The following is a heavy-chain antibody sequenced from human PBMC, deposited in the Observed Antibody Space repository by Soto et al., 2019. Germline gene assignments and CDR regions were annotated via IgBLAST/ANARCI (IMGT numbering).Heavy chain of an antibody. D-gene: IGHD3-22*01. CDR1: GFTFSSYS. V-gene: IGHV3-21*01. Sequence: PGGSLRLSCAASGFTFSSYSMNWVRQAPGKGLEWVSSISSSSSYIYYADSVKGRFTISRDNAKNSLYLQMNSLRAEDTAVYYCARDRQIVLDYYYGMDVWGQGTTVTVSS. CDR2: ISSSSSYI. J-gene: IGHJ6*02. CDR3: ARDRQIVLDYYYGMDV.